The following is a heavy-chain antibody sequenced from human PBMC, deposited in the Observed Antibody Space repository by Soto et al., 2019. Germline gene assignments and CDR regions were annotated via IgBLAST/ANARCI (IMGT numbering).Heavy chain of an antibody. CDR3: ARDKGGNRYYYYYGMDV. J-gene: IGHJ6*02. CDR2: IIPIFGTA. V-gene: IGHV1-69*01. D-gene: IGHD2-15*01. Sequence: QVQLVQSGAEVKKPGSSVKVSCKASGGTFSSYAISWVRQAPGQGLEWMGGIIPIFGTANYAQKFQGRVTMTADESTSTAYMELSSLRSEDTAVYYCARDKGGNRYYYYYGMDVWGQGTTVTVSS. CDR1: GGTFSSYA.